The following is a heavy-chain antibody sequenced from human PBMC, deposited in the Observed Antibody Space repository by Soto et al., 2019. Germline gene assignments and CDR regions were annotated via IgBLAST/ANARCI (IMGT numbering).Heavy chain of an antibody. D-gene: IGHD6-13*01. J-gene: IGHJ4*02. Sequence: TETLSLTCTVSGGSISSYYWSWIRQPAGKGMEWIGRIHTTDGTNYNPSLKSRVTMSIDTSNNQFSLKLSSLTAADTAVYYCARALSSAAGLYFDFWGQGTLVTVSS. V-gene: IGHV4-4*07. CDR1: GGSISSYY. CDR2: IHTTDGT. CDR3: ARALSSAAGLYFDF.